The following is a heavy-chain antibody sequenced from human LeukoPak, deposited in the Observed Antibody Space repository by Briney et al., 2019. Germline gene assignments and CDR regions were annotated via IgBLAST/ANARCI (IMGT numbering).Heavy chain of an antibody. Sequence: SETLSLTCTVSGGSISSYYGSWIRQPPGKGLEWIGYIYYSGSTNYNPSLKSRVTISVDTSKNQFSLKLSSVTAADTAVYYCARGLESFTAGELEHGGNAFDIWGQGTMVTVSS. V-gene: IGHV4-59*01. CDR3: ARGLESFTAGELEHGGNAFDI. D-gene: IGHD1/OR15-1a*01. CDR2: IYYSGST. J-gene: IGHJ3*02. CDR1: GGSISSYY.